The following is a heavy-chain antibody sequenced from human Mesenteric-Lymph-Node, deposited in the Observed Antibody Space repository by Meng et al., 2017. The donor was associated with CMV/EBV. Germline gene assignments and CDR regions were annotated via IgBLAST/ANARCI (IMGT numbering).Heavy chain of an antibody. J-gene: IGHJ4*02. CDR1: GFTVSSNY. CDR3: ARGGIVATISPFDY. V-gene: IGHV3-53*01. CDR2: IYSGGST. Sequence: GESLKISCAASGFTVSSNYMSWVRQAPGKGLEWVSVIYSGGSTYYADSVKGRFTISRDNSKNTLYLQMNSLRAEDTAVYYCARGGIVATISPFDYWGQGTLVTVSS. D-gene: IGHD5-12*01.